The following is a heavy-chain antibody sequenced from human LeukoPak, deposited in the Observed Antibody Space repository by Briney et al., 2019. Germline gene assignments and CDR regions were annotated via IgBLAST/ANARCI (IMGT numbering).Heavy chain of an antibody. J-gene: IGHJ4*02. D-gene: IGHD3-10*01. V-gene: IGHV1-8*01. CDR2: MNPNSGNT. CDR1: GYTFTSYD. CDR3: ASAGNYYGSGSYY. Sequence: ASVKVSCKASGYTFTSYDINWVRQATGQGLEWMGWMNPNSGNTGYAQKFQGRVTKTRNTSISTAHMELSSLRSEDTAVYYCASAGNYYGSGSYYWGQGTLVTVSS.